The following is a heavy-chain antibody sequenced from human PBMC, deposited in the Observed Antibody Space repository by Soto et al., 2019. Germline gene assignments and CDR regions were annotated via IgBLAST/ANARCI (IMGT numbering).Heavy chain of an antibody. D-gene: IGHD2-15*01. CDR3: ARGEDIVVVVAATHKTLYGMDV. Sequence: SETLSLTCAVSGYSISSGYYWGWLRQPPGKGXEWIGYIYYSGSTYYNPSLKSRVTISVDTSKNQFSLKLSSVTAADTAVYYCARGEDIVVVVAATHKTLYGMDVWGQGPTVTVSS. V-gene: IGHV4-38-2*01. CDR2: IYYSGST. J-gene: IGHJ6*02. CDR1: GYSISSGYY.